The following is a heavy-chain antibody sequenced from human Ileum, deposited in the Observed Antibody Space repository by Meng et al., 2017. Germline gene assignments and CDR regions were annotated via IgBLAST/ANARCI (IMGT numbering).Heavy chain of an antibody. Sequence: PVQQWGGGVVKPSVTLSLTCAANGGSFSGYYWSWIRQPPGKGLEWIGEISHSGSTHYNPSLKSRLTISVDTSNNQFSLKLNSVTAADTAVYYCARGGVAARLGTWGQGALVTVSS. CDR1: GGSFSGYY. J-gene: IGHJ4*02. D-gene: IGHD6-6*01. CDR2: ISHSGST. CDR3: ARGGVAARLGT. V-gene: IGHV4-34*02.